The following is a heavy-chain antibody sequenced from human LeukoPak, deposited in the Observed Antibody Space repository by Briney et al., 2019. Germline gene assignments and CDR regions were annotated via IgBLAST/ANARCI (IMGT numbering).Heavy chain of an antibody. CDR2: ISYTGST. V-gene: IGHV4-59*01. CDR3: ARGSVYFDS. Sequence: SETLSLTCTVSGGSISSYYVSWIRQPPGKGLEWIGYISYTGSTDYNPSLKSRVTISVDMSKNQLSLKVSSVTAADTAVYYCARGSVYFDSWGQGTLVTVSS. J-gene: IGHJ4*02. CDR1: GGSISSYY.